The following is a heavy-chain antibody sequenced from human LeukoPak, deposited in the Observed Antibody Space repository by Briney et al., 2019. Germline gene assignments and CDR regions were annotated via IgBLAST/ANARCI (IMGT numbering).Heavy chain of an antibody. J-gene: IGHJ4*02. CDR3: ARVMADYGDXXXDY. CDR2: IYTSGST. D-gene: IGHD4-17*01. Sequence: SETLSLTCTVSGGSISSYYWSWIRQPAGKGLEWIGRIYTSGSTNYNPSLKSRVTMSVDTSKNQFSLKLSSVTAADMAVYYCARVMADYGDXXXDYWGQGTLVTVSS. V-gene: IGHV4-4*07. CDR1: GGSISSYY.